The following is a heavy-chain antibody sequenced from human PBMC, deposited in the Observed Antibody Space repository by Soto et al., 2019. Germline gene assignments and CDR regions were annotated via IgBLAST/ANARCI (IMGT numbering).Heavy chain of an antibody. J-gene: IGHJ2*01. CDR2: ISESGHHT. CDR3: TKSDGCGGGACYTGTYYYFDV. V-gene: IGHV3-23*01. Sequence: DVQLLESGGGLVEPGGSLTLSCASSGFPSSTYALNWVRQAPGKGPEWVSTISESGHHTHYADSVKGRFTISRDKSKNTLYLQMNILRVDDTAIYYCTKSDGCGGGACYTGTYYYFDVWGRGTQVTVSS. D-gene: IGHD3-16*02. CDR1: GFPSSTYA.